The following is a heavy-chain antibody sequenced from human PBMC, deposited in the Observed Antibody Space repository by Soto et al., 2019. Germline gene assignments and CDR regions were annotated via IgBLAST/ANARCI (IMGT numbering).Heavy chain of an antibody. CDR2: IIPMFGTA. Sequence: QVQLVQSGAEVKKPGSSVKVSCKASGGTFSSDAISWVRQAPGQGLEWMGGIIPMFGTANYAQKFQDKVTITADASTSTAYRGLSSLKSEDTAVYYWARGAGIAADGMVYYYGMDVWGQGTTVTVSS. CDR1: GGTFSSDA. J-gene: IGHJ6*02. D-gene: IGHD6-13*01. CDR3: ARGAGIAADGMVYYYGMDV. V-gene: IGHV1-69*12.